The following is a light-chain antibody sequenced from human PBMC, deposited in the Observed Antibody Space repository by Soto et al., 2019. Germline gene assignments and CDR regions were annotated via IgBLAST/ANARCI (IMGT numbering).Light chain of an antibody. J-gene: IGLJ2*01. CDR2: DVS. V-gene: IGLV2-14*01. CDR3: SSYTSSSTLVV. CDR1: SSDVGGYNY. Sequence: QSVLTQPASVSGSPGQSITISCTGTSSDVGGYNYVSWYQQHPCKAPKLIIYDVSNRPSGVSNRFSGSKSANTASLTISGLQAEDEADYYCSSYTSSSTLVVFGGGTKVTVL.